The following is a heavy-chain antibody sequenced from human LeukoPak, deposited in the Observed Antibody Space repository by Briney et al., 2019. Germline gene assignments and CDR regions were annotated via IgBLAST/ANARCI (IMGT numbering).Heavy chain of an antibody. J-gene: IGHJ6*04. CDR2: IDPSDSYT. D-gene: IGHD2-15*01. Sequence: GESLKISCKGSGYSFTSYWISWVRQMPGTGLEWMGRIDPSDSYTNYSPSFQGHVTISADKSISTAYLQWSSLKASDTAMYYCARLTPQDLYCSGGSCYSGFCYGMDVWGKGTAVTVSS. V-gene: IGHV5-10-1*01. CDR3: ARLTPQDLYCSGGSCYSGFCYGMDV. CDR1: GYSFTSYW.